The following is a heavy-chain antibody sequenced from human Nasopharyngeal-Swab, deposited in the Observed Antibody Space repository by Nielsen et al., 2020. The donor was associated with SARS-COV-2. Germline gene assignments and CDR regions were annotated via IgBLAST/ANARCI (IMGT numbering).Heavy chain of an antibody. J-gene: IGHJ4*02. CDR1: GYTFTSYA. CDR2: INTNTGNP. CDR3: ARLSWFGESIYYFDY. V-gene: IGHV7-4-1*02. Sequence: ASVKVSCKASGYTFTSYAMNWVRQAPGQGLEWMGWINTNTGNPTYAQGSTGRFVFSLDTSVSTAYLQISSLKAEDTAVYYCARLSWFGESIYYFDYWGQGTLVTVSS. D-gene: IGHD3-10*01.